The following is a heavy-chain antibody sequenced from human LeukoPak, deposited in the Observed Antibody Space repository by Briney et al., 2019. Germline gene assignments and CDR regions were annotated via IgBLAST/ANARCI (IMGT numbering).Heavy chain of an antibody. Sequence: GGSLRLSCATSGFTLSSYAMNWVRQAPGKGLEWVSGITGSSDKTFYADSVKGRFTISRDSSKNTMYLQMNSLRGEDSAVYYCAKDSSSSWQIDYWGQGTLVTVSS. CDR3: AKDSSSSWQIDY. J-gene: IGHJ4*02. CDR2: ITGSSDKT. V-gene: IGHV3-23*01. CDR1: GFTLSSYA. D-gene: IGHD6-13*01.